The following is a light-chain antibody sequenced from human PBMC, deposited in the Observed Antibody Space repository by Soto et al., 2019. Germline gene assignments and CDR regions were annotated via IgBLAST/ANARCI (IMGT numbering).Light chain of an antibody. CDR3: QQYGSSGT. V-gene: IGKV3-15*01. CDR2: GAS. Sequence: EIVMTQSPVTLSVSPGERATLYCRASQSVSTYLAWYQQKAGQAPRLLIYGASTRATGIPARFSGGGSGTDFTLTISSLEPEDFAVYYCQQYGSSGTFGQGTKVDIK. J-gene: IGKJ1*01. CDR1: QSVSTY.